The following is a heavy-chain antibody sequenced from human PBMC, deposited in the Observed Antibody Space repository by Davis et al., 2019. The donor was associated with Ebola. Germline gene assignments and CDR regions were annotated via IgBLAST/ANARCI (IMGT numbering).Heavy chain of an antibody. D-gene: IGHD2-21*02. V-gene: IGHV3-9*01. J-gene: IGHJ3*02. CDR2: ISWNSGSI. Sequence: PGGSLRLSCAASGFTFDDYAMHWVRQAPGKGLEWVPGISWNSGSIGYADSVKGRFTISRDNAKNSLYLQMNSLRAEDTALYYCAKDREWATYCGGDCPGYAFDIWGQGTMVTVSS. CDR3: AKDREWATYCGGDCPGYAFDI. CDR1: GFTFDDYA.